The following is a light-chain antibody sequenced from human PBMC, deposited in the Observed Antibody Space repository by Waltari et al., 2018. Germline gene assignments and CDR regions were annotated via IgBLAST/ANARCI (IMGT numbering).Light chain of an antibody. J-gene: IGLJ3*02. V-gene: IGLV1-47*01. CDR2: KNN. CDR1: SSNIGGYY. CDR3: AAWDDSLSGWV. Sequence: QSVLSQPPPASGTPGQRVHIACSGSSSNIGGYYLYWYQQLPGTAPKLLIYKNNQRPSGVPDRFSGSKSGSSVSLAISGLRSEDEADYYCAAWDDSLSGWVFGGGTKLTVL.